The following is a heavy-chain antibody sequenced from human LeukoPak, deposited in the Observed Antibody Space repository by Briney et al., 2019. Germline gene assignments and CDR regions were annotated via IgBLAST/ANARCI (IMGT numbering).Heavy chain of an antibody. V-gene: IGHV4-39*01. CDR3: ARHSYYYDTSGYRSRGGFDY. CDR2: IYYSGGS. D-gene: IGHD3-22*01. J-gene: IGHJ4*02. Sequence: SETLSLTCTVSGGSISSSSYYWGWIRQPPGKGLEWIGTIYYSGGSYYNPSLKSRVTISVDTSKDQFSLKLSSVTAADTAVYYCARHSYYYDTSGYRSRGGFDYWGQGTLVTVSS. CDR1: GGSISSSSYY.